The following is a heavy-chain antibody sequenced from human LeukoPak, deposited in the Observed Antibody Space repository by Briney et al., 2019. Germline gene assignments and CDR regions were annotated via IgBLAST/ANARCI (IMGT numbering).Heavy chain of an antibody. D-gene: IGHD1-26*01. CDR3: ARGGGSYHLDY. J-gene: IGHJ4*02. V-gene: IGHV4-59*01. CDR2: IYYSGST. CDR1: GGSISSYY. Sequence: SETLSLTCTVSGGSISSYYWSWIRQPPGKGLEWIGYIYYSGSTNYHPSLKSRVTISVDTSKNQFSLKLSSVTAADTAVYYCARGGGSYHLDYWGQGTLVTVSS.